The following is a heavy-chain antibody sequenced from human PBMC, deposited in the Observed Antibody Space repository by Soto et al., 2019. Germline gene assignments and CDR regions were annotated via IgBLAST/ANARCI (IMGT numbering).Heavy chain of an antibody. CDR3: ARGVLRYFDWLTSNWFDP. V-gene: IGHV3-30-3*01. CDR1: GFTFSSYA. CDR2: ISYDGSNK. Sequence: QVQLVESGGGVVQPGRSLRLSCAASGFTFSSYAMHWVRQAPGKRLEWVAVISYDGSNKYYADSVTGRFTISRDNTNKTLYLQMNSRRAEDTAVYYCARGVLRYFDWLTSNWFDPWGQGTRVT. J-gene: IGHJ5*02. D-gene: IGHD3-9*01.